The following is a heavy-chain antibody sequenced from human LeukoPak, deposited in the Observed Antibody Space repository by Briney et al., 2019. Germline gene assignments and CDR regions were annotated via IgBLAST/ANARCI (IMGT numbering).Heavy chain of an antibody. D-gene: IGHD5-18*01. CDR3: ARDRGYSYGYDPVGDNWFDP. Sequence: SQTLSLTCTVSGGSISSGDYYWSWIRQPPGTGLEWIGYIYYSGSTYYNPSLKSRVTISVDTSKNQYSLKLRSVTAADTAVYYCARDRGYSYGYDPVGDNWFDPWGQGTLVTVSS. CDR2: IYYSGST. J-gene: IGHJ5*02. V-gene: IGHV4-30-4*01. CDR1: GGSISSGDYY.